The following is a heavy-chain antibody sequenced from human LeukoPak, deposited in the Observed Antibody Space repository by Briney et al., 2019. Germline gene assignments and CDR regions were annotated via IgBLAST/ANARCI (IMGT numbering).Heavy chain of an antibody. D-gene: IGHD1-26*01. CDR1: GFTFSNAW. J-gene: IGHJ4*02. Sequence: PGGSLRLSCAASGFTFSNAWMSWVRQAPGRGLEWVGRIKSKTDGGTTDYAAPVKGRFTISRDDSKNTLYLQMNSLKTEDTAVYYCTTVRKWELPDGFGYWGQGTLVTVSS. CDR3: TTVRKWELPDGFGY. CDR2: IKSKTDGGTT. V-gene: IGHV3-15*01.